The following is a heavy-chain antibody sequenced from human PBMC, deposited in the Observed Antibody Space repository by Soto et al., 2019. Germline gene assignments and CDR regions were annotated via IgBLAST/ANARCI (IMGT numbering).Heavy chain of an antibody. J-gene: IGHJ5*02. Sequence: EVQLVESGGGLAKPGGSLRLSCAASGFTFSTYSMSWVRQAPGRGLEWVSSISSATSYIYYADSVKGRFTISRDNAKNSLYLQMNSLRAEDTAVYYCARGPGALKSGWFGPWGQGTLVTVSS. CDR3: ARGPGALKSGWFGP. CDR2: ISSATSYI. V-gene: IGHV3-21*01. CDR1: GFTFSTYS.